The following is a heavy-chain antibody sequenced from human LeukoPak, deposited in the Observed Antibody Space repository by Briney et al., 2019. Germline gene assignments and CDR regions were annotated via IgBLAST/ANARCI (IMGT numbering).Heavy chain of an antibody. D-gene: IGHD3-22*01. CDR3: ARALYDSSGYYFDY. Sequence: GGSLRLSCAASGFTFSSYWMSWVRQAPGKGLEWVANIKQDGSEKYYVDSVKGRFTISRDNAKNSLYLQMNSLRAEDTAVYYCARALYDSSGYYFDYWGQGTLVTVSS. J-gene: IGHJ4*02. V-gene: IGHV3-7*01. CDR1: GFTFSSYW. CDR2: IKQDGSEK.